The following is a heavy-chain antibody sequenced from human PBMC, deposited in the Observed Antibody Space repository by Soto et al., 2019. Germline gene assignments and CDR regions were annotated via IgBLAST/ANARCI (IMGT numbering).Heavy chain of an antibody. J-gene: IGHJ4*02. V-gene: IGHV3-74*01. CDR3: ARGVSGYYGFDY. CDR1: GFTFSNYW. Sequence: EVQLVESGGGPAQFGGSLRLSCAASGFTFSNYWMHWVRQVPGKGLVWVSRIKGDETSTGYADSVKGRFTIFRDNVKNTPYLHMNRLRDEDTAVYYCARGVSGYYGFDYWGEGTLVTVSS. CDR2: IKGDETST. D-gene: IGHD5-12*01.